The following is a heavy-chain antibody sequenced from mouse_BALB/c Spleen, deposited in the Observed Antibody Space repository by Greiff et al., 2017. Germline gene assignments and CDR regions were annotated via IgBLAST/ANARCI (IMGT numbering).Heavy chain of an antibody. CDR3: ARRAYYGKVYAMDY. Sequence: EVQLQQSGPGLVKPSQSLSLTCTVTGYSITSDYAWNWIRQFPGNKLEWMGYISYSGSTSYNPSLKSRISITRDTSKNQFFLQLNSVTTEDTATYYCARRAYYGKVYAMDYWGQGTSVTVSS. V-gene: IGHV3-2*02. J-gene: IGHJ4*01. CDR2: ISYSGST. CDR1: GYSITSDYA. D-gene: IGHD2-10*01.